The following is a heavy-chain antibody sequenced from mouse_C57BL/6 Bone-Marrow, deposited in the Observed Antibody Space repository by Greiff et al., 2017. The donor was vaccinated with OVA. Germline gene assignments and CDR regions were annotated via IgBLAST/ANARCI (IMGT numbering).Heavy chain of an antibody. V-gene: IGHV1-9*01. CDR1: GYTFTGYW. J-gene: IGHJ3*01. D-gene: IGHD2-1*01. CDR3: ARSPYGNYVGFAY. CDR2: ILPGSGST. Sequence: VKLVESGAELMKPGASVKLSCKATGYTFTGYWIEWVKQRPGHGLEWIGEILPGSGSTNYNEKFKGKATITADNSSHTASMQLRSLTTDDSAVYYGARSPYGNYVGFAYWGQGTLVTVSA.